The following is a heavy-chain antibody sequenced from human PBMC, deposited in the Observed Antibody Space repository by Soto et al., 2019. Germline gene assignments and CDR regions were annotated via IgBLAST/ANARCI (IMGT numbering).Heavy chain of an antibody. Sequence: ASVKVTCKASGYTYTSYAMHWVRQAPGQRLEWMGWINAGNGNTKYSQKFQGRVTITRDTSASTAYMELSSLRSEDTAVYYCARDGRFTIFGVVITENWFDPWGQGTLVTVS. CDR1: GYTYTSYA. J-gene: IGHJ5*02. CDR3: ARDGRFTIFGVVITENWFDP. D-gene: IGHD3-3*01. CDR2: INAGNGNT. V-gene: IGHV1-3*01.